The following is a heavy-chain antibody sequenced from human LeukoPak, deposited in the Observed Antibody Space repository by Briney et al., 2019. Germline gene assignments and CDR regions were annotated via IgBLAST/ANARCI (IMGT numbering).Heavy chain of an antibody. V-gene: IGHV1-8*01. CDR1: GYTFTSYD. CDR2: MNPNSGNT. J-gene: IGHJ4*02. CDR3: ARTSIAARYFDY. D-gene: IGHD6-6*01. Sequence: ASVKVSCKASGYTFTSYDINWVRQATGQGLEWMGWMNPNSGNTGYAQKFQGRVTMTRNTSISTAYMELSSLRSEDTAVYYCARTSIAARYFDYWGQGTLVTVSS.